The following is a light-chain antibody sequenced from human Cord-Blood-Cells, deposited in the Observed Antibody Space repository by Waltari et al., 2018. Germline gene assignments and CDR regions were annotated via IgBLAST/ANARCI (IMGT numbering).Light chain of an antibody. CDR3: SSYTSSSTYV. CDR1: SSDVGGYNY. Sequence: QSALTQPASVSGSPGQSITISCTGTSSDVGGYNYVSWDQQHPGKAPKLMIYEVSNRPSGVSSRFSGSKSGNTASLTISGLQAEDEADYYCSSYTSSSTYVFGTGTKVTVL. J-gene: IGLJ1*01. CDR2: EVS. V-gene: IGLV2-14*01.